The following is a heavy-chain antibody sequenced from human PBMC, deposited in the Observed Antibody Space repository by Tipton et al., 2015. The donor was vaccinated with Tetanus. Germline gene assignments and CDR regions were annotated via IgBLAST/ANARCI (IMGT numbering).Heavy chain of an antibody. V-gene: IGHV4-34*01. CDR2: INHRGGL. CDR3: AILPNHWLAPQGAP. D-gene: IGHD6-19*01. CDR1: GVSSNTFY. Sequence: GLVKPSETLSLTCAVHGVSSNTFYWSWLRQPPGKGLEWIGEINHRGGLAYNPSLKSRVAISVDTSQNRFSLNLTSVTAADTAFYYCAILPNHWLAPQGAPWGQGTLVTVSS. J-gene: IGHJ5*02.